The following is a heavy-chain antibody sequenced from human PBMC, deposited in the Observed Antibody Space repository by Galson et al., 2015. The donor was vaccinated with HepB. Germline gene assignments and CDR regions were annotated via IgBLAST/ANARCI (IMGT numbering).Heavy chain of an antibody. CDR3: ARVGHGDCFDY. J-gene: IGHJ4*02. Sequence: SLRPSCAASGFTFSSYWMSWVRQAPGKGLEWVANIKQDGSEKYYVDSVKGRFTISRDNAKNSLYLQMNSLRAEDTAVYYCARVGHGDCFDYWGQGTLVTVSS. CDR2: IKQDGSEK. D-gene: IGHD2-21*01. V-gene: IGHV3-7*01. CDR1: GFTFSSYW.